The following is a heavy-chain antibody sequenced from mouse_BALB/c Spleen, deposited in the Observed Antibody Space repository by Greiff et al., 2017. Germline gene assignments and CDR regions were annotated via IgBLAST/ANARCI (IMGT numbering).Heavy chain of an antibody. CDR2: IFPGTGTT. J-gene: IGHJ3*01. D-gene: IGHD1-2*01. CDR1: GYTFTSYW. V-gene: IGHV1S132*01. CDR3: ASSLLRPAWFAY. Sequence: VQLQESGAELVKPGASVKLSCKTSGYTFTSYWIQWVKQRPGQGLGWIGEIFPGTGTTYYNEKFKGKATLTIDTSSSTAYMQLSSLTSEDSAVYFCASSLLRPAWFAYWGQGTLVTVSA.